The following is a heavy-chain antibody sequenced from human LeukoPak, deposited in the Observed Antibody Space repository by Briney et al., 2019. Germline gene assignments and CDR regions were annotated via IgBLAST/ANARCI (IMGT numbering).Heavy chain of an antibody. Sequence: GGSLRLSCAASGFTFGSYWMHWVRQAPGKGLVWVSHINTDGSSTTYADSAKGRFTVSRDNAKNTLFLQMNSLRVEDTAVYYCARGTAATAGIDYWGQGTLVTVSS. CDR3: ARGTAATAGIDY. J-gene: IGHJ4*02. D-gene: IGHD6-13*01. V-gene: IGHV3-74*01. CDR2: INTDGSST. CDR1: GFTFGSYW.